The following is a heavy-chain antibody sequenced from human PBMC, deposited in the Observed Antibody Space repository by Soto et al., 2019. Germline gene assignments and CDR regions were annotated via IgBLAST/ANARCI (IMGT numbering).Heavy chain of an antibody. Sequence: GGSLRLSCAASGFTFSSYAMSWVRQAPGKGLEWVSAISASGGTTYYADSVKGRFTVSRDNSKNTLYLQMDSLRAEDTAVYYCAKVVNVTSVYVKNSFDVWGQGTMVTVSS. CDR2: ISASGGTT. D-gene: IGHD5-12*01. V-gene: IGHV3-23*01. CDR1: GFTFSSYA. J-gene: IGHJ3*01. CDR3: AKVVNVTSVYVKNSFDV.